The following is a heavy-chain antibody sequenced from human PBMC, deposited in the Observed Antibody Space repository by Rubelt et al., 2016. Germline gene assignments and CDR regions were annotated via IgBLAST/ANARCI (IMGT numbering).Heavy chain of an antibody. CDR1: GGSFSGFY. V-gene: IGHV4-34*01. J-gene: IGHJ2*01. CDR2: IYYTGSP. Sequence: QVRLKQWGAGPLKPSETLSLTCAVYGGSFSGFYWSWIRQSPGKGLEWIGYIYYTGSPPYNTSLKSRVTISVDTSKNQLSRKLDTVTAADTAVYYCARPNTDSTLWYFDLWGRGTLVTVSS. CDR3: ARPNTDSTLWYFDL. D-gene: IGHD3-3*02.